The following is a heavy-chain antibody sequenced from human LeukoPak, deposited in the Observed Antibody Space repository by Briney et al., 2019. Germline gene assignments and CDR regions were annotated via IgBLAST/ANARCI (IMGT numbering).Heavy chain of an antibody. V-gene: IGHV4-34*01. CDR2: INHSGST. J-gene: IGHJ5*02. CDR1: GGSFSGYY. CDR3: ASGDSSSWYFWFDP. D-gene: IGHD6-13*01. Sequence: SETLSLTCAVYGGSFSGYYWSWIRQPPGKGREWIGEINHSGSTNYNPSLKSRVTISVDTSKNQFSLKLSSVTAADTAVYYCASGDSSSWYFWFDPWGQGTLVTVSS.